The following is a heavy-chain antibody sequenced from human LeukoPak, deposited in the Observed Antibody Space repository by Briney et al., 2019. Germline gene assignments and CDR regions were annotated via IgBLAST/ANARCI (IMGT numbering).Heavy chain of an antibody. Sequence: GGSLRLSCAASGFTFSDYYMSWIRQAPGKGLEWVSYISSSGSTIYYADSVKGRFTISRDNAKNSLYLQMNSLRAEDTAVYYCARRKRVSVSAAATNFRYLSNRYSYYFDYWGQGTLVTVSS. D-gene: IGHD6-13*01. CDR3: ARRKRVSVSAAATNFRYLSNRYSYYFDY. J-gene: IGHJ4*02. V-gene: IGHV3-11*04. CDR1: GFTFSDYY. CDR2: ISSSGSTI.